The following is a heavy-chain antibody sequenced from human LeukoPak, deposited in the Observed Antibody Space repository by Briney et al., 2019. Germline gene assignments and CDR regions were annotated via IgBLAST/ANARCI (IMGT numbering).Heavy chain of an antibody. CDR1: GVSFSGYY. Sequence: SETLSLTCAVYGVSFSGYYWSWIRQPPEKGLEWIGEINHSGSTNYNPSLKSRVTISVDTSKNQFSLKLSSVTAADTAVYYCARDVDCTNGGCPQSGLAYWGQGALVTVSS. J-gene: IGHJ4*02. CDR3: ARDVDCTNGGCPQSGLAY. D-gene: IGHD2-8*01. CDR2: INHSGST. V-gene: IGHV4-34*01.